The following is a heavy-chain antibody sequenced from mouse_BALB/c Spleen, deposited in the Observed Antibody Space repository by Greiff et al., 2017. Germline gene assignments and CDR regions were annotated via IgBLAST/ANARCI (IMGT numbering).Heavy chain of an antibody. CDR1: GFTFSSYT. D-gene: IGHD1-1*01. CDR2: ISNGGGST. J-gene: IGHJ2*01. CDR3: ARHPYYGSSRYYFDY. Sequence: DVQLVESGGGLVQPGGSLKLSCAASGFTFSSYTMSWVRQTPEKRLEWVAYISNGGGSTYYPDTVKGRFTISRDNAKNTLYLQMSSLKSEDTAMYYCARHPYYGSSRYYFDYWGQGTTLTVSS. V-gene: IGHV5-12-2*01.